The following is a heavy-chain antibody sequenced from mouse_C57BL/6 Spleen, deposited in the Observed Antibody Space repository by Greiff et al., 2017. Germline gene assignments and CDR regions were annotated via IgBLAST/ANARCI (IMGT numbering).Heavy chain of an antibody. CDR1: GFTFSDAW. CDR3: TSYYYGSSFWYFDV. D-gene: IGHD1-1*01. CDR2: IRNKANNHAT. J-gene: IGHJ1*03. Sequence: EVKLQESGGGLVQPGGSMKLSCAASGFTFSDAWMDWVRQTPEKGLEWVAEIRNKANNHATYYAESVKGRFTISRDNSKSSVYLQMNSLRAEDTGICYCTSYYYGSSFWYFDVWGTRTTVTVSS. V-gene: IGHV6-6*01.